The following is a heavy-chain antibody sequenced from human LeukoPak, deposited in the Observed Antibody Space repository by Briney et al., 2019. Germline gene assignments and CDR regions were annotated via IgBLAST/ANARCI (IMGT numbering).Heavy chain of an antibody. V-gene: IGHV3-23*01. J-gene: IGHJ4*02. CDR2: VNAKGDVT. D-gene: IGHD5-24*01. CDR3: AKEKGDGLPFDY. Sequence: GGSLILSCSASGFAFRNYGMAWVRQAPGKGLEFVSAVNAKGDVTFYADSVKGRFTMSRDNSKNTLYLQMNSLRAEDTAVYYCAKEKGDGLPFDYWGQGTLITVSS. CDR1: GFAFRNYG.